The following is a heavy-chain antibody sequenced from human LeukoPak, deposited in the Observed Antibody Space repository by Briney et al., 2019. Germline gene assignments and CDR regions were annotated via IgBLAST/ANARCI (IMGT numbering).Heavy chain of an antibody. D-gene: IGHD6-19*01. CDR2: IYYSGST. V-gene: IGHV4-39*01. CDR1: GGSISSSSYY. CDR3: ARRGGSSGWYYFDY. Sequence: SETLSLTCTVSGGSISSSSYYWGWIRQPPGKGLEWIGSIYYSGSTYYNPSLKSRVTISVDTSKNQFSLNLSSVTAADTAVYYCARRGGSSGWYYFDYWGQGTLVTVSS. J-gene: IGHJ4*02.